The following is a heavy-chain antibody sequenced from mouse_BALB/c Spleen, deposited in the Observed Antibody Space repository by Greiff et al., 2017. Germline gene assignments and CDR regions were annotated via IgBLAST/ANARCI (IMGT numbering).Heavy chain of an antibody. CDR3: VREYDSYWYFDV. CDR2: IRSKSNNYAT. V-gene: IGHV10S3*01. J-gene: IGHJ1*01. D-gene: IGHD2-4*01. CDR1: GFTFNTNA. Sequence: EVQLVETGGGLVQPKGSLKLSCAASGFTFNTNAMNWVRQAPGKGLEWVARIRSKSNNYATYYADSVKDRFTISRDDSQSMLYLQMNNLKTEDTAMYYCVREYDSYWYFDVWGAGTTVTVSS.